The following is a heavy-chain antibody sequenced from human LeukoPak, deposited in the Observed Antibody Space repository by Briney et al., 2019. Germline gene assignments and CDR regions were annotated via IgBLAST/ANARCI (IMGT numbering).Heavy chain of an antibody. Sequence: EASVKVSCKASGYTFTSYDFNWVRQAPGQGPEWIGWMNPNSGTTGYAQKFQGRVTMTRDTSISTAYMDLSSLRSEDTAVYYCARESYCSSTSCYSDYYYYGMDVWGQGTTVTVSS. V-gene: IGHV1-8*01. CDR3: ARESYCSSTSCYSDYYYYGMDV. D-gene: IGHD2-2*01. CDR2: MNPNSGTT. J-gene: IGHJ6*02. CDR1: GYTFTSYD.